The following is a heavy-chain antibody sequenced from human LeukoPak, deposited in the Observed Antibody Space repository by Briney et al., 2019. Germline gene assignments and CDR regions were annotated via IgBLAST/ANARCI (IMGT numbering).Heavy chain of an antibody. CDR1: GFTFSSYA. J-gene: IGHJ1*01. Sequence: QPGGSLRLSCAASGFTFSSYAMSWVRQAPGKGLEWVAAISGSGGSTYYADSVKGRFTISSDNSKNTLYLQMNSLRAEDTAVYYCAKGRRKDGAEYFQHWGQGTLVTVSS. CDR2: ISGSGGST. V-gene: IGHV3-23*01. CDR3: AKGRRKDGAEYFQH.